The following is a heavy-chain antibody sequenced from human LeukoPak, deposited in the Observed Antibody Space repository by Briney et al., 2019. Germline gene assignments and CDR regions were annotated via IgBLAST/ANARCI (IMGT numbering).Heavy chain of an antibody. CDR2: ISSSSYT. J-gene: IGHJ4*02. V-gene: IGHV3-11*06. D-gene: IGHD3-16*01. CDR1: GFTLSDYY. CDR3: ASTGGGYYFDY. Sequence: GGSLRLSCAASGFTLSDYYMSWIRQAPGKGLEWVSYISSSSYTNYADSVKGRFTISRDNAKNSLYLQMNSLRAEDTAVYYCASTGGGYYFDYWGQGTLVTVSS.